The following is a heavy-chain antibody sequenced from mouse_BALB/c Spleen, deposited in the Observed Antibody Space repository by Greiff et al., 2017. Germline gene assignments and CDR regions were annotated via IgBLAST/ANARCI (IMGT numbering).Heavy chain of an antibody. D-gene: IGHD2-4*01. J-gene: IGHJ3*01. CDR3: TRWGNYYDYGLAY. CDR1: GYTFTSYY. CDR2: INTSNGGT. Sequence: VKLQESGAELVKPGASVKLSCTASGYTFTSYYMYWVNQRPGQGLEWVGDINTSNGGTNFNEKVKSKATLTVDKASSTANMQLSSLTSEDSAVYYCTRWGNYYDYGLAYWGQGTLVTVSA. V-gene: IGHV1S81*02.